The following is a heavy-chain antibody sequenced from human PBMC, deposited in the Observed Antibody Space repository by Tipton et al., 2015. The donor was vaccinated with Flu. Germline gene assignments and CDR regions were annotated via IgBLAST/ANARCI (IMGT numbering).Heavy chain of an antibody. J-gene: IGHJ6*02. Sequence: QLVQSGAEVKKPGASVKVSCKASGYTFTSYYMHWVRQAPGQGLGWMGIINPSGGGTTYAQKFQGRVTMTRDTSTSTVYMELSSLRSEDTAVYYCARRGLSLEYYYGMDVWGQGTTVTVSS. CDR3: ARRGLSLEYYYGMDV. V-gene: IGHV1-46*01. CDR2: INPSGGGT. CDR1: GYTFTSYY. D-gene: IGHD1-1*01.